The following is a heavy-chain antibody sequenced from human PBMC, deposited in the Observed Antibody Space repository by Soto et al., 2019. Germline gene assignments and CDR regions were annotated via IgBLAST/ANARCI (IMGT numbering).Heavy chain of an antibody. CDR3: ARQPRRGWYYYGMDV. D-gene: IGHD6-19*01. Sequence: ASVKVSCKASGYTFTSYYMHWVRQAPGQGLEWMGIINPSGGSTSYAQKFQGRVTITADKSTSTAYMEPSSLRSEDTAVYYCARQPRRGWYYYGMDVWGQGTTVTVSS. CDR2: INPSGGST. J-gene: IGHJ6*02. CDR1: GYTFTSYY. V-gene: IGHV1-46*01.